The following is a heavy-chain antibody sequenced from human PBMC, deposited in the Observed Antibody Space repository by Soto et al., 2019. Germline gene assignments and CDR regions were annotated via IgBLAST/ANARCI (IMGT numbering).Heavy chain of an antibody. Sequence: QITLKESGPTLVKPTQTLTLTCTFPGFSLNTGGLAVGWIRQSPGKALEWLALIYWDNDKRYSPSLRSSLTIPKDTSKNQMVLTMTNMDPVDAPTYYCVHSRCGGDCRQSDSSHYYDGMDGWGQGTTVTVSS. CDR1: GFSLNTGGLA. V-gene: IGHV2-5*02. J-gene: IGHJ6*02. D-gene: IGHD2-21*02. CDR2: IYWDNDK. CDR3: VHSRCGGDCRQSDSSHYYDGMDG.